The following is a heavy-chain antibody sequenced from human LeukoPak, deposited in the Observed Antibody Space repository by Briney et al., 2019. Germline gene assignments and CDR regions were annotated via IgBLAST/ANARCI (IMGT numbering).Heavy chain of an antibody. CDR3: ARAVGGGWFLR. CDR2: IYYGGST. D-gene: IGHD6-19*01. J-gene: IGHJ3*01. Sequence: SETLSLTCTVSGGSISSYYWSWIRQPPGKGLEWIGYIYYGGSTNYNPSLKSRVTISVDTSKNQFSLKLSSVTAADTAVYYCARAVGGGWFLRWGQGTMVTVSS. CDR1: GGSISSYY. V-gene: IGHV4-59*01.